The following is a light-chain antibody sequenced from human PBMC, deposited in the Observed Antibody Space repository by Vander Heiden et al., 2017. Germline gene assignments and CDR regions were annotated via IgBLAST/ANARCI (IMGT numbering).Light chain of an antibody. J-gene: IGLJ1*01. V-gene: IGLV2-14*01. CDR3: SSYTSSSTPFV. CDR1: SSDVGGYND. Sequence: QSALPQPASVSGSPGQSITISCTGTSSDVGGYNDVSWYQQHPGKAPKLMIYDVSNRPSGVSNRFSGSKSGNTASLTISGLQAEDEADYYCSSYTSSSTPFVFGTGTKVTVL. CDR2: DVS.